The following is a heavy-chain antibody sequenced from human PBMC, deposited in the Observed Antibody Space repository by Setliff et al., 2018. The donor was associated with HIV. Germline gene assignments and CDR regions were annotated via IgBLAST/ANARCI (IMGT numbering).Heavy chain of an antibody. CDR2: IIPIFGTA. Sequence: GASVKVSCKASGGTFSSYAISWVRQAPGQGLEWMGGIIPIFGTANYAQKFQGRVTITADTSASTMYMELSSLRSEDTAVYYCARVGNNRLQFFDHWGQGTLVTVSS. V-gene: IGHV1-69*06. CDR1: GGTFSSYA. CDR3: ARVGNNRLQFFDH. J-gene: IGHJ4*02. D-gene: IGHD5-12*01.